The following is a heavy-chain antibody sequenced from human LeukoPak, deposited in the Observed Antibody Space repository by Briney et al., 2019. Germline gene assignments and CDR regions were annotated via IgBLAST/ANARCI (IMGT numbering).Heavy chain of an antibody. V-gene: IGHV3-30*04. Sequence: GGSLRLSCAASGFTFNNYAMHWVRQAPGKGLEWVVVISYDGSTKYYADSVKGRFTISRDNSKNTLYLQMNSLRAEDTAVYYCAKDLERGYLSLGAFHIWGQGTMVTVSS. J-gene: IGHJ3*02. D-gene: IGHD3-16*02. CDR2: ISYDGSTK. CDR3: AKDLERGYLSLGAFHI. CDR1: GFTFNNYA.